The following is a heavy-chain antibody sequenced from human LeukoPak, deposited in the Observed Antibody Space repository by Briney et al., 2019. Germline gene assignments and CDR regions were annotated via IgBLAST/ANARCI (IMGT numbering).Heavy chain of an antibody. CDR3: ATPSSGSAENGAFDI. CDR2: IYTSGST. J-gene: IGHJ3*02. D-gene: IGHD3-10*01. Sequence: SETLSLTCTVSGGSISSGDYYWGWIRQPPGKGLEWIGRIYTSGSTNYNPSLKSRVTISVDTSKNQFSLKLSSVTAADTAVYYCATPSSGSAENGAFDIWGQGTMVTVSS. CDR1: GGSISSGDYY. V-gene: IGHV4-61*02.